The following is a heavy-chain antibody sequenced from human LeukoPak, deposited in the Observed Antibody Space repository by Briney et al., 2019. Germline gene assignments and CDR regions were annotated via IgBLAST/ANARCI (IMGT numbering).Heavy chain of an antibody. V-gene: IGHV4-34*01. CDR2: INHSGST. CDR3: ARKINNWFDP. J-gene: IGHJ5*02. CDR1: GGSFSGYY. Sequence: KPSETLSLTCAVYGGSFSGYYWSWIRQPPGKGLEWIGEINHSGSTNYNPSLKSRVTISVDTSKNQFSLKLSSVTAADTAVYYCARKINNWFDPWGQGTLVTVSS.